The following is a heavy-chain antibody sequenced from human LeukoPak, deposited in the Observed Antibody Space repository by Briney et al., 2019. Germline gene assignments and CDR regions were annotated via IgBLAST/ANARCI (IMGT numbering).Heavy chain of an antibody. D-gene: IGHD2-15*01. CDR1: GGTFSIYA. V-gene: IGHV1-69*13. CDR3: AKGVYCSGGSCPLPNWFDP. J-gene: IGHJ5*02. CDR2: IIPIFGTA. Sequence: GASVKVSCKASGGTFSIYAISWVRQAPGQGLEWMGGIIPIFGTANYAQKFQGRVTITADESTSTAYMELSSLRTEDTAVYYCAKGVYCSGGSCPLPNWFDPWGQGTLVTVSS.